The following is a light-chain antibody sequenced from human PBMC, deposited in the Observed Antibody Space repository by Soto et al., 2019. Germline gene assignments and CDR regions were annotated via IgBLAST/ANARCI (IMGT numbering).Light chain of an antibody. Sequence: DIQMTQSPSTLSTSVGDRVTITCRASQSISNWLAWYQQKPGKAPRLLIYDASGWESGVPSRFSGSGSGTDFTLTISSLEPDDFAVYYCQQHISWCTFGGGTKVDIK. J-gene: IGKJ4*02. CDR1: QSISNW. CDR3: QQHISWCT. V-gene: IGKV1-5*01. CDR2: DAS.